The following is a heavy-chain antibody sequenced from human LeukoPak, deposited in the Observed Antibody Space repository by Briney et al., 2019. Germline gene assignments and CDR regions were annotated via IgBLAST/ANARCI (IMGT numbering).Heavy chain of an antibody. D-gene: IGHD3-10*01. CDR2: ISAYNGNT. V-gene: IGHV1-18*01. J-gene: IGHJ6*04. CDR1: GYTFTSYG. CDR3: ARGGSITMVRGVTPPMDV. Sequence: ASVKVSCKASGYTFTSYGISWVRQAPGQGLGWMGWISAYNGNTNYAQKLQGRVTMTTDTSTSTAYMELRSLRSDDTAVYYCARGGSITMVRGVTPPMDVWGKGTTVTISS.